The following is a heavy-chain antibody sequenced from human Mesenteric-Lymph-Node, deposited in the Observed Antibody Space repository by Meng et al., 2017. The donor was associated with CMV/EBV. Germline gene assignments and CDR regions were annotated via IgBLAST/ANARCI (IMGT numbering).Heavy chain of an antibody. CDR1: GFTFSSYP. CDR2: ITSSSYI. D-gene: IGHD3-3*01. CDR3: ARDGYDFWSGYSNSYYYGLDV. V-gene: IGHV3-21*01. Sequence: GESLKISCAASGFTFSSYPMYWVRQAPGKGLEWVSSITSSSYIYYADSVKGRFTISRDNAKNSLYLQMNGLRAEDTAVYYCARDGYDFWSGYSNSYYYGLDVWGQGTTVTVSS. J-gene: IGHJ6*02.